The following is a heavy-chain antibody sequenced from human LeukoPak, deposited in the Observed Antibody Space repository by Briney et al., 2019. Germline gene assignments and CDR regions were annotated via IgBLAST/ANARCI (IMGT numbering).Heavy chain of an antibody. V-gene: IGHV5-51*01. J-gene: IGHJ5*01. CDR2: IFPGDSDT. CDR1: GYSFTTYW. CDR3: ARRPASVGGGFDS. Sequence: GESLKISCKGSGYSFTTYWIGWVRQMPGKGLEWIGIIFPGDSDTTYSPSLQGQVTISADTSINTAYLQWSRLTASDTAIYYCARRPASVGGGFDSWGQGSLVTVSS. D-gene: IGHD2-2*01.